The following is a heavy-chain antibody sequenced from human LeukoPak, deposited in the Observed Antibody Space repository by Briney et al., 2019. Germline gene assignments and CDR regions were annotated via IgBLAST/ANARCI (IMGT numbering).Heavy chain of an antibody. D-gene: IGHD4-17*01. CDR3: AKDDDYGDYGSLAQIDY. Sequence: GGSLRLSCAASGFTFSSYEMNWVRQAPGKGLEWVSYISSSGSTIYYADSVKGRFTISRDNAKNSLYLQMNSLRAEDTAVYYCAKDDDYGDYGSLAQIDYWGQGTLVTVSS. V-gene: IGHV3-48*03. CDR1: GFTFSSYE. J-gene: IGHJ4*02. CDR2: ISSSGSTI.